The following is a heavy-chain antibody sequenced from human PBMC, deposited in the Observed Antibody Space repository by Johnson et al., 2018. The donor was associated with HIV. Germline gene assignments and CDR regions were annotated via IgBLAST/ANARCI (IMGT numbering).Heavy chain of an antibody. Sequence: VLLLESWGGLVQPGGSLRLSCAASGFTFSSYAMSWVRQAPGKGLEWVSGMSGSGGSTSYADSVKGRFTSSRDNSKNTLYLQMNSLRVEDTAVYYCTTPGYDTEDAFDIWGQGTMVTVSS. J-gene: IGHJ3*02. D-gene: IGHD3-9*01. CDR3: TTPGYDTEDAFDI. CDR2: MSGSGGST. V-gene: IGHV3-23*01. CDR1: GFTFSSYA.